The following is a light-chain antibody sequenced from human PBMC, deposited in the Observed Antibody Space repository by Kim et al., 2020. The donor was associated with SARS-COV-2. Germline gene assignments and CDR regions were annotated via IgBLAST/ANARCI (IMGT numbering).Light chain of an antibody. J-gene: IGLJ3*02. CDR1: SSYGDAGYD. V-gene: IGLV1-40*01. Sequence: GVTRPCTGSSSYGDAGYDVHWYQQLPETAPTPLLYGNNDRPSGVPDRFSGSKSGTSASLAITGRQAEAVADYYCQSQASSLSGSVFGGGTQLTVL. CDR2: GNN. CDR3: QSQASSLSGSV.